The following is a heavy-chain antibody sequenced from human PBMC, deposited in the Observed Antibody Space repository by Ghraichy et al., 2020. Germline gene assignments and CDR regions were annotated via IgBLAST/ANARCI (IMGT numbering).Heavy chain of an antibody. CDR1: GGSISSSSYY. V-gene: IGHV4-39*01. CDR3: ARSIWFGELFAFVNWFDP. CDR2: IYYSGST. J-gene: IGHJ5*02. D-gene: IGHD3-10*01. Sequence: SETLSLTCTVSGGSISSSSYYWGWIRQPPGKGLEWIGSIYYSGSTYYNPSLKSRVTISVDTSKNQFSLKLSSVTAADTAVYYCARSIWFGELFAFVNWFDPWGQGTLVTVSS.